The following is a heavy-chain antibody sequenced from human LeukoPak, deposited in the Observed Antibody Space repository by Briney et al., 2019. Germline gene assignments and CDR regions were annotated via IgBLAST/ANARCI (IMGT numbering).Heavy chain of an antibody. Sequence: ASVKVSCEASGYTFTGYYMHWVRQAPGQGLEWMGRINPNSGGTNYAQKFQGRVTMTRDTSISIAYMELSRLRSDDTAVYYCARSSPRIAAAGRKEFDYWGQGTLVTVSS. D-gene: IGHD6-13*01. J-gene: IGHJ4*02. CDR2: INPNSGGT. V-gene: IGHV1-2*06. CDR1: GYTFTGYY. CDR3: ARSSPRIAAAGRKEFDY.